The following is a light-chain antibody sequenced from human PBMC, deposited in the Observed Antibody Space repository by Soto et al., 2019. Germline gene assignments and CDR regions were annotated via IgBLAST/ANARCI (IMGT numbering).Light chain of an antibody. CDR1: QGISSN. CDR3: QQLNSYPIT. J-gene: IGKJ5*01. Sequence: DIQLTQSPSFLAASVGDRVTITCRASQGISSNLAWYQQKPGKAPKLLIYAASTLQSGVPSRFSGSVSGTEFTLTISSLQPEDSATYHCQQLNSYPITFGQGTRLEIK. V-gene: IGKV1-9*01. CDR2: AAS.